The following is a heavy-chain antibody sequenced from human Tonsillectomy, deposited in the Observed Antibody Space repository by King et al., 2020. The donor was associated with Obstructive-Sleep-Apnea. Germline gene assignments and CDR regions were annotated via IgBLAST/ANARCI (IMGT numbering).Heavy chain of an antibody. Sequence: VQLQESGPGLVKPSETLSLTCTVSGGSISSYYWGWIRQPAGKGLEWIGRIYTSGSTNYNPSLKSRVTMSVDTSKNQFSLKLSSVTAADTAVYYCARGYCSGGSCVSYNWFDPWGQGTLVTVSS. CDR1: GGSISSYY. CDR2: IYTSGST. D-gene: IGHD2-15*01. V-gene: IGHV4-4*07. J-gene: IGHJ5*02. CDR3: ARGYCSGGSCVSYNWFDP.